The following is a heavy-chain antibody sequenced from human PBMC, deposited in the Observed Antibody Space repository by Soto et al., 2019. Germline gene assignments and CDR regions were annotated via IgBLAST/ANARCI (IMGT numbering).Heavy chain of an antibody. CDR2: ISYDGSNK. CDR1: GFTFSSYA. Sequence: QVQLVESGGGVVQPGRSLRLSCAASGFTFSSYAMHWVRQAPGKGLEWVAVISYDGSNKYYADSVKGRFTISRDNSKNTLYLQMNSLRAEDTAVYYCARWGFVVVTAEGLGFDYWGQGTLVTVSS. V-gene: IGHV3-30-3*01. CDR3: ARWGFVVVTAEGLGFDY. D-gene: IGHD2-21*02. J-gene: IGHJ4*02.